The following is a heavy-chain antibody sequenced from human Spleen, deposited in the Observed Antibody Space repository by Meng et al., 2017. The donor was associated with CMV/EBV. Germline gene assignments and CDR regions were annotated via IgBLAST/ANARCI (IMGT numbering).Heavy chain of an antibody. Sequence: SETLSLTCIVSGGSMNNDEYYWNWIRQPPGKGLEWVGYIHYSGKTYYNPSLNSQVSISADTSKNQFSLKLRSVTAADTAVYYCARVYRDILVVPYYYGMDVWSHGTTVTVSS. V-gene: IGHV4-30-4*08. CDR1: GGSMNNDEYY. J-gene: IGHJ6*02. CDR2: IHYSGKT. CDR3: ARVYRDILVVPYYYGMDV. D-gene: IGHD2-2*01.